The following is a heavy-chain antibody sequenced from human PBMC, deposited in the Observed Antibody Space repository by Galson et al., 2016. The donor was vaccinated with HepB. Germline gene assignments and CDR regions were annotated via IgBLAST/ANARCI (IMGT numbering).Heavy chain of an antibody. CDR1: GFSFSTYG. CDR3: AKDMLWLGLFEY. Sequence: SLRLSCAAAGFSFSTYGMHWVRQTPGKGLEWVAVISYDGSVKYYADSVKGRFTISRDNSKSMLFLEMVSLRAEDTALYYCAKDMLWLGLFEYWGQGTLVTVSS. V-gene: IGHV3-30*18. J-gene: IGHJ4*02. D-gene: IGHD6-19*01. CDR2: ISYDGSVK.